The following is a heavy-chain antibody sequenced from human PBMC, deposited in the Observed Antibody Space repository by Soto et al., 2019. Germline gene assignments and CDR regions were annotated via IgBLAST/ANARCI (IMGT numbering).Heavy chain of an antibody. CDR2: ISAYNGNT. D-gene: IGHD5-12*01. CDR1: GYTFTSYG. V-gene: IGHV1-18*04. Sequence: QVQLVQSGAEVKKPGASVKVSCKASGYTFTSYGISWVRQAPGQGLEWMGWISAYNGNTDYAQKLQGRVTMTTDTSTSTAYMELRSLRSDDTAVYYCARDSPATITGNYGMDVWGQGTTVTVSS. CDR3: ARDSPATITGNYGMDV. J-gene: IGHJ6*02.